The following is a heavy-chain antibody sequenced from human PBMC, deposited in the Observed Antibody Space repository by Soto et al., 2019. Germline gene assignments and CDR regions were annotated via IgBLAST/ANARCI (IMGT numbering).Heavy chain of an antibody. CDR2: IIPIFGTA. V-gene: IGHV1-69*13. J-gene: IGHJ3*02. CDR1: GGTFSSYA. CDR3: ARDRTKYSSGWYADDAFDI. D-gene: IGHD6-19*01. Sequence: GASVKISCKASGGTFSSYAISWVRQAPGQGLEWMGGIIPIFGTANYAQKFQGRVTITADESTSTAYMEPSSLRSEDTAVYYCARDRTKYSSGWYADDAFDIWGQGTMVTVSS.